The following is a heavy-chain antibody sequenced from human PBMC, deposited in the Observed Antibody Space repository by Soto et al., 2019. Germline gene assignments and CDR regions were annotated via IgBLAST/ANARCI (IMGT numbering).Heavy chain of an antibody. CDR2: ISYDGSNK. CDR3: ARGRDYLGGDFDY. CDR1: GFTFSNYG. Sequence: QVQLVESGGGVVQPGRSLRLSCAASGFTFSNYGMHWVRQVPGKGLKWVAVISYDGSNKYYADSVKGRFTISIDNSKNTLYLQMNSLRAEDTAVYYCARGRDYLGGDFDYWGQGTLVTVSS. J-gene: IGHJ4*02. D-gene: IGHD3-16*01. V-gene: IGHV3-30-3*01.